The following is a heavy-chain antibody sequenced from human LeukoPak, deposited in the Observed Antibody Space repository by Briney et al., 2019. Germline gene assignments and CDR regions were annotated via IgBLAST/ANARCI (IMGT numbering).Heavy chain of an antibody. CDR2: IRYDGSNK. J-gene: IGHJ4*02. D-gene: IGHD4-17*01. V-gene: IGHV3-30*02. CDR1: GFTFSSYG. CDR3: ARDPAHYLRYGYFDY. Sequence: GGSLRLSCAASGFTFSSYGMHSVRQAPGKGLEWVAFIRYDGSNKYYADSVKGRFTISRDNSKNTLYLQMNSLRAEDSALYYCARDPAHYLRYGYFDYWGQGTLVTVSS.